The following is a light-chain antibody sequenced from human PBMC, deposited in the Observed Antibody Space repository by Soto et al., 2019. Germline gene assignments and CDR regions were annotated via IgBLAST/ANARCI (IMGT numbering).Light chain of an antibody. Sequence: QPVLTQPPSVSGAPGQTVTISCTGTSSNIGAGFDVHWYQQLPGAAPKLLIYANTDRPSGVPARFSGSKSVTSASLAITGLQPEDEADYFCLSYDTSRRGVFGGGTKLTVL. J-gene: IGLJ2*01. CDR2: ANT. V-gene: IGLV1-40*01. CDR3: LSYDTSRRGV. CDR1: SSNIGAGFD.